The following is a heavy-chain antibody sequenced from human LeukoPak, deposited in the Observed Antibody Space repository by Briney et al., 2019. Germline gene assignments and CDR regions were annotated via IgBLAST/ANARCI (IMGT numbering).Heavy chain of an antibody. Sequence: WETLSLTCTVSGGSISSYYWSWIRQPPGKGLEWIGYIYYSGSTNYNPSLKSRVTISVDTSKNQFSLKLSSVTAADTAVYYCAREGWSGYPGYNWFDPWGQGTLVTVSS. J-gene: IGHJ5*02. D-gene: IGHD3-3*01. CDR2: IYYSGST. V-gene: IGHV4-59*01. CDR3: AREGWSGYPGYNWFDP. CDR1: GGSISSYY.